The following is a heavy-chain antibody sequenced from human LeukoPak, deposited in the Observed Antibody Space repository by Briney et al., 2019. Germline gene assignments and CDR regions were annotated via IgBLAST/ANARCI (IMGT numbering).Heavy chain of an antibody. D-gene: IGHD6-19*01. Sequence: GGSLRLSCVASGFTFSRYWMNWVRQAPGKGLEWVANIKEDGSDKNYVDSVKGRFTISRDNAKNSLFLQMNSLRAEDTAMYYCARETLAGIADAFDFWGQGTMVTVSS. CDR3: ARETLAGIADAFDF. CDR1: GFTFSRYW. J-gene: IGHJ3*01. CDR2: IKEDGSDK. V-gene: IGHV3-7*01.